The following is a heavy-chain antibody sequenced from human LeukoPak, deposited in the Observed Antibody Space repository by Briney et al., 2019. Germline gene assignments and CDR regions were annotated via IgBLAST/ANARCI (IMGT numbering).Heavy chain of an antibody. CDR3: AKLGPGYSSSLLGIDY. CDR2: ISYDGSNK. V-gene: IGHV3-30*18. J-gene: IGHJ4*02. CDR1: GFTFSSYG. D-gene: IGHD6-13*01. Sequence: PGGSLRLSCAASGFTFSSYGMHWVRQAPGKGLEWVAVISYDGSNKYYADSVKGRFTISRDNSKNTLYLQMNSLRAEDTAVYYCAKLGPGYSSSLLGIDYWGEGTLVTVSS.